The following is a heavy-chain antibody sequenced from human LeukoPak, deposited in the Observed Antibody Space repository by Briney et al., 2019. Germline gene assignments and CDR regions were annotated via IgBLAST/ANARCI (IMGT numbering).Heavy chain of an antibody. CDR1: GFTVSSNY. Sequence: AGGSLRLSCAASGFTVSSNYMSWVRQAPGKGLEWVSVIYSGGSTYYADSVKGRFTISKDNAKNTVYLQMNNLRAEDTAVYYCVSFYETYWGRGTLVTVSS. V-gene: IGHV3-53*01. CDR3: VSFYETY. D-gene: IGHD2-2*01. J-gene: IGHJ4*02. CDR2: IYSGGST.